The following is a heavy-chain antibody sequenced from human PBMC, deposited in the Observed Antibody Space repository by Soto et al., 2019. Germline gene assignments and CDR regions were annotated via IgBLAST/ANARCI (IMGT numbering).Heavy chain of an antibody. J-gene: IGHJ4*02. D-gene: IGHD3-22*01. V-gene: IGHV3-73*02. CDR2: SRSKANNYAK. Sequence: VQLVESGGGLVQPGGSLRLSCAASGFTFSGSSIHRVRQASGKELEWVARSRSKANNYAKTYAASVKGRFTISRDESKNTTYLQMNSLKTEDTAIYYCASLIYDSSNFYDNDYWGQGTLVTVSS. CDR1: GFTFSGSS. CDR3: ASLIYDSSNFYDNDY.